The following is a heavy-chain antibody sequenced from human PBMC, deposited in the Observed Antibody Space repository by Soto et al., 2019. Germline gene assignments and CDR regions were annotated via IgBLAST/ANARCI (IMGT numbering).Heavy chain of an antibody. CDR1: GGSISSYY. Sequence: PSETLSLTCTVSGGSISSYYWSWIRQPPGKGLEWIGYIHYSGSTNYNPSLKSRVTMSVDTSKNQFSLKLSSVIAADTAIYFCARDNYFDYWGQGTLVTVSS. CDR2: IHYSGST. J-gene: IGHJ4*02. CDR3: ARDNYFDY. V-gene: IGHV4-59*12.